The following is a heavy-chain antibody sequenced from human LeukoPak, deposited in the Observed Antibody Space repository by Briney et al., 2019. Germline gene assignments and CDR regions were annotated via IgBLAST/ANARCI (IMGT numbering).Heavy chain of an antibody. CDR2: ISYDGSNK. CDR1: GFTFSSYG. CDR3: AKVQGDGYNYQYYYYYYYMDV. D-gene: IGHD5-24*01. V-gene: IGHV3-30*18. Sequence: PGGSLRLSCAASGFTFSSYGMHWVRQAPGKGLEWVAVISYDGSNKYYADSVKGRFTISRDNSKNTLYLQMNSLRAEDTAVYYCAKVQGDGYNYQYYYYYYYMDVWGKGTTVTVSS. J-gene: IGHJ6*03.